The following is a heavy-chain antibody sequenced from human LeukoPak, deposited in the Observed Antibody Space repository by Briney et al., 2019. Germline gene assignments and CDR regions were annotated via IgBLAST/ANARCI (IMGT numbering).Heavy chain of an antibody. V-gene: IGHV4-59*01. Sequence: PSETPSLTCTVSGGSITNYYWSWIRQPPGKGLEWIGYIYYSGSTYYNPSLKSRVTISLDTSKNQFSLKLSSVTAADTAVYYCARAGDGGGRYGGLIDYWGQGTLVTVSS. J-gene: IGHJ4*02. CDR1: GGSITNYY. D-gene: IGHD5-24*01. CDR3: ARAGDGGGRYGGLIDY. CDR2: IYYSGST.